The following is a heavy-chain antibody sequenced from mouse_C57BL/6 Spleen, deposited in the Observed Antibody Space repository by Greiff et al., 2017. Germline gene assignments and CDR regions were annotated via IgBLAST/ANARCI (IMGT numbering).Heavy chain of an antibody. D-gene: IGHD1-1*01. CDR1: GYSITSGYY. V-gene: IGHV3-6*01. Sequence: EVHLVESGPGLVKPSQSLSLTCSVTGYSITSGYYWNWIRQFPGNKLEWMGYISYDGSNNYNPSLKNRISITRDTSKNQFFLKLNSVTTEDTATYYCAREGDYGSSYNWYFDVWGTGTTVTVSS. J-gene: IGHJ1*03. CDR2: ISYDGSN. CDR3: AREGDYGSSYNWYFDV.